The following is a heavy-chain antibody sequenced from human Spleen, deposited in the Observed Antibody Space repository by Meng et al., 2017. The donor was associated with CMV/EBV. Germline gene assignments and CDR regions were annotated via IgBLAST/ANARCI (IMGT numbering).Heavy chain of an antibody. CDR3: ARESLNSDY. Sequence: ETLSLTCAASGFTFSSYEMNWVRQAPGKGLEWVANIKQDGSEKYYVDSVKGRFTISRDNAKNSLYLQMNSLRAEDTAVYYCARESLNSDYWGQGTLVTVSS. J-gene: IGHJ4*02. CDR2: IKQDGSEK. V-gene: IGHV3-7*01. CDR1: GFTFSSYE.